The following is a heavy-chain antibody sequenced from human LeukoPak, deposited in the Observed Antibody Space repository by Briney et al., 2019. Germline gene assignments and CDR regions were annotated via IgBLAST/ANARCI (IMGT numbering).Heavy chain of an antibody. CDR2: ISGSGGST. J-gene: IGHJ4*02. V-gene: IGHV3-23*01. Sequence: GGSLRLSCAASGFTFTTYNMNWVRQAPGKGLKWVSAISGSGGSTYFADSVKGRFTISRDNSKNTLYLQMNSLRAEDTAVYYCAKGASGYCTNGVCYPIDYWGQGTLVTVSS. CDR1: GFTFTTYN. D-gene: IGHD2-8*01. CDR3: AKGASGYCTNGVCYPIDY.